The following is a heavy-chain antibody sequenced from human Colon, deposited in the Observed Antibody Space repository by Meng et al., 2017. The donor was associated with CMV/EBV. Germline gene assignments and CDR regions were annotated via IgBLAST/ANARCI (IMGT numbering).Heavy chain of an antibody. CDR2: ISSSSSYI. J-gene: IGHJ6*02. D-gene: IGHD3-16*01. V-gene: IGHV3-21*01. Sequence: GESLKISCAVFGFRFNSYTMNWVRQVPGKGLEWVSSISSSSSYIYYADSVKGRFTISRDNAKNTVFLQMNSLRAEDTAVYYCALRLRNSDGMDVWGQGTTVTVSS. CDR3: ALRLRNSDGMDV. CDR1: GFRFNSYT.